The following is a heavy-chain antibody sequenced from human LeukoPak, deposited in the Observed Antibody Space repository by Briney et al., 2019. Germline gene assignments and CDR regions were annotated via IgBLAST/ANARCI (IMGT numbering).Heavy chain of an antibody. J-gene: IGHJ4*02. CDR1: GFTFNDYA. CDR2: ISGGTGGST. CDR3: AKRGSSSWTQFDY. V-gene: IGHV3-23*01. D-gene: IGHD6-13*01. Sequence: GGSLRLSCAASGFTFNDYAINWVRQAPGKGLEWVSVISGGTGGSTYYADPVKGRLTISRDNSKNTLYLQMNSLRVEDTAVYYCAKRGSSSWTQFDYWGQGTLVTVSS.